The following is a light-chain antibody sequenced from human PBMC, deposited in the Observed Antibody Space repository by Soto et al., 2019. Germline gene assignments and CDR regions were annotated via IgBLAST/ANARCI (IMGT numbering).Light chain of an antibody. CDR1: SSDVGGYNY. J-gene: IGLJ1*01. CDR3: SSYTSSSTDV. CDR2: DVS. Sequence: QSVLTQPASGSGSPGQSITISCTGTSSDVGGYNYVSWYQQHPGKVPKLMIYDVSNRPSGVSNRFSGSKSGNTASRTISGLQAEDEADYYCSSYTSSSTDVFGIGTKLTVL. V-gene: IGLV2-14*03.